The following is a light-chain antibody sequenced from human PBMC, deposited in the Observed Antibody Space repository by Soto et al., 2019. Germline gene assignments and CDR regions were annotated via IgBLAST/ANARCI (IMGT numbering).Light chain of an antibody. CDR2: EVS. V-gene: IGLV2-14*01. J-gene: IGLJ3*02. CDR3: SSYTSSITRV. CDR1: SSDVGGYNY. Sequence: QSALTQPASVSGSPGQSITISCTGTSSDVGGYNYVSWYQQHPGKAPKLMIYEVSNRPSGVSNRFSGSKSGNTASLTISGLQAEDEGDYYFSSYTSSITRVFGGGTKLT.